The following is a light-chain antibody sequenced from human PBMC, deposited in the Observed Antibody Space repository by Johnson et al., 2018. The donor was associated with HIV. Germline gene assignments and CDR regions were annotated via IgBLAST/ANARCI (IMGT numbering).Light chain of an antibody. V-gene: IGLV1-51*02. J-gene: IGLJ1*01. CDR3: GTWDSSLSTYV. CDR1: SSNIGNNY. Sequence: QSVLTQSPSVPAAPGQKVTISCSGSSSNIGNNYVSWYQQLPGTAPKLLIYENNKRPSGIPDRLSGSKSGTSATLGITGLQTGDEADYYCGTWDSSLSTYVFGTGTKVTVL. CDR2: ENN.